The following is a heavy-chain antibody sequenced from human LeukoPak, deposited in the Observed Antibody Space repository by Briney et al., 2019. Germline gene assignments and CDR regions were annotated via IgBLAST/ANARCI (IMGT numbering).Heavy chain of an antibody. CDR1: GGSISRYY. V-gene: IGHV4-59*08. CDR2: IYYSGST. J-gene: IGHJ4*02. D-gene: IGHD3-22*01. Sequence: SETLSLTCTVSGGSISRYYWSWIRQPPGKGLEWIGYIYYSGSTNYNPSLKSRVTISVDTSKNQFSLKLSSVTAADTAVYYCARRGPYHYDSSGLEDWGQGTLVTVSS. CDR3: ARRGPYHYDSSGLED.